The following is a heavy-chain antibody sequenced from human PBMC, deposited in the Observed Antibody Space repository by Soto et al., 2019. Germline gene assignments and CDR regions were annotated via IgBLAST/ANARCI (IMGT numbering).Heavy chain of an antibody. CDR3: AKVASERYSGPHSDY. CDR2: ISSSSGST. V-gene: IGHV3-23*01. D-gene: IGHD5-12*01. CDR1: GFTFSNYA. Sequence: EVQLLESGGGLVQPGGSLRLSCAASGFTFSNYAMNWVRQAPGKGLEWVSTISSSSGSTSYADSVKGRFPISRDNSKNFLYLQMNSLRGDDTAVYYCAKVASERYSGPHSDYWGQGTLVTISS. J-gene: IGHJ4*02.